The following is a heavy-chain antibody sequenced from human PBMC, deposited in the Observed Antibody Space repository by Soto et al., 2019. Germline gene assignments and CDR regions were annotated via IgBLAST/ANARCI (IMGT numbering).Heavy chain of an antibody. CDR1: VCCVMSCSDN. V-gene: IGHV4-39*01. J-gene: IGHJ3*02. CDR2: IYSSGST. CDR3: PRSYRNAFD. D-gene: IGHD2-2*02. Sequence: SETRWRTCTFCVCCVMSCSDNLDLIRQPPGKGLEWIGTIYSSGSTDYHPSLKSRGTISEDTSNNQFSLKVTSVTAADTAVSYCPRSYRNAFD.